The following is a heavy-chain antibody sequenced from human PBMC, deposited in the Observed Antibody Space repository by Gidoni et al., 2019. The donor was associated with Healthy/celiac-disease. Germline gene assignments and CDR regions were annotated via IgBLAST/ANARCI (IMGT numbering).Heavy chain of an antibody. D-gene: IGHD4-17*01. CDR1: GGSISSSSYY. CDR3: ARQDYGDYYFDY. V-gene: IGHV4-39*01. CDR2: IYDSGST. J-gene: IGHJ4*02. Sequence: QLQLQESGPGLVKPSETLSLTCTVYGGSISSSSYYWGWIRQPPGKGLEWIGSIYDSGSTYYNPSLKSRVTISVDTSKNQCSLKLSSVTAADTAVYYCARQDYGDYYFDYWGQGTLVTVSS.